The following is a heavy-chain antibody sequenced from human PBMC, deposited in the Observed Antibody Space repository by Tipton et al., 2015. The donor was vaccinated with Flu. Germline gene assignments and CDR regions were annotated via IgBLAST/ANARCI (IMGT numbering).Heavy chain of an antibody. J-gene: IGHJ6*02. Sequence: SLRLSCAGSGFTFGNYQLNWVRQTPGTGLELISHINPSGSNIYYADSVKGRFTISRDNANKSVFLQMSSLRVEDTAVYYCARFTFGNVGAYYYYYGMDVWGQGTTVTVSS. CDR2: INPSGSNI. CDR3: ARFTFGNVGAYYYYYGMDV. CDR1: GFTFGNYQ. V-gene: IGHV3-48*03. D-gene: IGHD1-26*01.